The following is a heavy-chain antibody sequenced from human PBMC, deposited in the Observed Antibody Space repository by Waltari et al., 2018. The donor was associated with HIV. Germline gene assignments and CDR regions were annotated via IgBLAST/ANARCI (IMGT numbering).Heavy chain of an antibody. V-gene: IGHV1-2*02. D-gene: IGHD6-13*01. CDR2: INPNTGDT. Sequence: QVQLVQSGAEVKKPGASVKVPCKASGYTFTGYYMNWVRQAPGQGLEWMGWINPNTGDTKYAQKFQGRVTMTRDTSISTAYMEVRRLRSDDTAVFFCARSLGIAAAGPYWGQGTLVTVSS. CDR1: GYTFTGYY. CDR3: ARSLGIAAAGPY. J-gene: IGHJ4*02.